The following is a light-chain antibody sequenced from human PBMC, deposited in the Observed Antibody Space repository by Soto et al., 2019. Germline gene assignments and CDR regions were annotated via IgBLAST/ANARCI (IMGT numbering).Light chain of an antibody. V-gene: IGKV3-20*01. J-gene: IGKJ1*01. CDR3: QQYGSSPRT. CDR1: QSVTNTY. CDR2: GAS. Sequence: EIVLTQSPGTLSLSPGERATLSCRASQSVTNTYLAWYQQKPVQAPRLLIHGASTRATGTPDRFSGSGSGTDFTLTISRVEPEDFAVYYCQQYGSSPRTFGQGTKVEIK.